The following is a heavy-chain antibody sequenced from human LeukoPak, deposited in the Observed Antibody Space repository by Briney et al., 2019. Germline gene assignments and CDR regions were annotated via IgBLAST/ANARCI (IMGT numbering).Heavy chain of an antibody. CDR2: ISSSSSYI. J-gene: IGHJ3*02. D-gene: IGHD6-13*01. V-gene: IGHV3-21*01. CDR1: GFTLSSYS. Sequence: GGSLRLSCAASGFTLSSYSMNWVRQAPGKGLEWVSSISSSSSYIYYADSVKGRFTISRDNAKNSLYLQMNSLRAEDTAVYYCARDYSETDAFDIWGQGTMVTVSS. CDR3: ARDYSETDAFDI.